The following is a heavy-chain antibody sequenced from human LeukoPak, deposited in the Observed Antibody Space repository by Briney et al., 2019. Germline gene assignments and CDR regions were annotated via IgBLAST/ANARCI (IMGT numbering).Heavy chain of an antibody. D-gene: IGHD1-26*01. CDR2: IDGDGRRI. CDR1: GFTFSRYW. V-gene: IGHV3-74*01. J-gene: IGHJ4*02. CDR3: ARDTARGGSYIDD. Sequence: GGSLRLSCAASGFTFSRYWMHWVRQAPGEGLVWVSRIDGDGRRIDYADSVKGRFTIFRDNAKNTLYLQMNSLRVEDTALYYCARDTARGGSYIDDWGQGTLVTVSS.